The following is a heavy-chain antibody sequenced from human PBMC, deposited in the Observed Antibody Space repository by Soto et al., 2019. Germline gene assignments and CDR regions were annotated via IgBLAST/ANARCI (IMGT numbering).Heavy chain of an antibody. CDR3: AKLVPDRPDSIAAAGKGSDY. D-gene: IGHD6-13*01. J-gene: IGHJ4*02. CDR2: ISYDGSNK. Sequence: GGSLRLSCAASGFTFSSYGMHWVRQAPGKGLEWVAVISYDGSNKYYADSVKGRFTISRDNSKNTLYLQMNSLRAEDTAVYYCAKLVPDRPDSIAAAGKGSDYWGQGTLVTVSS. CDR1: GFTFSSYG. V-gene: IGHV3-30*18.